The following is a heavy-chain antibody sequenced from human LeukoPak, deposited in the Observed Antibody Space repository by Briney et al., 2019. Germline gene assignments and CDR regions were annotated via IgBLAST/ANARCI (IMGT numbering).Heavy chain of an antibody. V-gene: IGHV3-23*01. Sequence: GGSLRLSCAASGFTFSSYAVSWVRQAPGRGLECISSISGSGDTTYYADSVKGRFTSSRDNSKKTVYLQLSSLRVYDTARYYCAKAMSSTTWGIFDYWGQGTLVTVSS. CDR2: ISGSGDTT. CDR1: GFTFSSYA. CDR3: AKAMSSTTWGIFDY. J-gene: IGHJ4*02. D-gene: IGHD2-2*01.